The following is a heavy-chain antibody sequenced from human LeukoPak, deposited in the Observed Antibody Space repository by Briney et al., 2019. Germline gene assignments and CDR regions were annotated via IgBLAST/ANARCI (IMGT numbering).Heavy chain of an antibody. CDR2: IYHSGST. D-gene: IGHD6-19*01. Sequence: PSETLSLTCAVSGGSISSGGYSWSWIRQPPGKGLEWIGYIYHSGSTYYNPSLKSRVTISVDTSKNQFSLKLSSVTAADTAVYYCARGRYSSGWYYSFDYWGQGTLVTVSS. CDR1: GGSISSGGYS. V-gene: IGHV4-30-2*01. CDR3: ARGRYSSGWYYSFDY. J-gene: IGHJ4*02.